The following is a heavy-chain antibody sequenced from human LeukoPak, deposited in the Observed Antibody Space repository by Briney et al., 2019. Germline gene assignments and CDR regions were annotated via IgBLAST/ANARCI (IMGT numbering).Heavy chain of an antibody. V-gene: IGHV4-30-4*01. Sequence: SETLSLTCAVSGGSISSGDYYWSWIRQPPGKGLEWIGYIYYSGSTYCNPSLKSRVTISVDTSKNQFSLKLSSVTAADTAVYYRRVVTTRVHYYYGMDVWGQGTTVTVSS. J-gene: IGHJ6*02. CDR3: RVVTTRVHYYYGMDV. D-gene: IGHD2-21*02. CDR2: IYYSGST. CDR1: GGSISSGDYY.